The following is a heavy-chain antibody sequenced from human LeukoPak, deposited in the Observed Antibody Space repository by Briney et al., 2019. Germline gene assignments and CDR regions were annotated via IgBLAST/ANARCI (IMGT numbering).Heavy chain of an antibody. CDR2: IYYTTST. Sequence: PAETLSLTCSVSGGSVSNSNYYWGWIRQPPGRELEWIGSIYYTTSTYYNPSLKSRVTISVDTSKNQFSLKLSSVTAADTAVYYCARGWGNGGSSRGGASFDYWGQGTLVTVSS. V-gene: IGHV4-39*07. D-gene: IGHD1-26*01. J-gene: IGHJ4*02. CDR1: GGSVSNSNYY. CDR3: ARGWGNGGSSRGGASFDY.